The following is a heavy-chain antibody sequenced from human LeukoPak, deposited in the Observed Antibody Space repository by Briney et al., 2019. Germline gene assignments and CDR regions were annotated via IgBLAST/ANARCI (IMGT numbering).Heavy chain of an antibody. CDR1: GCTVSSNY. D-gene: IGHD1-1*01. V-gene: IGHV3-66*01. CDR3: ARSSGPKYYFDY. J-gene: IGHJ4*02. Sequence: GGSLRLSCAVSGCTVSSNYMSWVCQAPGQGLEWVSLIYTSTYYADSVQGIFTTSRDNSKNTLYLQMNSLRAEDTAVYYCARSSGPKYYFDYWGQGTLVTVSS. CDR2: IYTST.